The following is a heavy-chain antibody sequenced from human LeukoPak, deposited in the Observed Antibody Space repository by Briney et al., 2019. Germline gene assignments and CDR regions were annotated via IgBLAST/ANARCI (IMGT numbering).Heavy chain of an antibody. J-gene: IGHJ4*02. CDR3: AGDYGDYVPRY. Sequence: KSSETLSLTCAVYGGSFSGYYWSWIRQPPVKGLEWIGEINHSGSTNYNPSLKSRVTISVDTSKNQFSLKLSSVTAADTAVYYCAGDYGDYVPRYWGQGTLVTVSS. CDR1: GGSFSGYY. V-gene: IGHV4-34*01. D-gene: IGHD4-17*01. CDR2: INHSGST.